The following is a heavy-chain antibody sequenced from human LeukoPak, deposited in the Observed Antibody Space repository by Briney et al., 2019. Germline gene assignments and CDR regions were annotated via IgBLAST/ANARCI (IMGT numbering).Heavy chain of an antibody. CDR2: ISKTGSA. D-gene: IGHD3-10*01. V-gene: IGHV4-30-4*01. CDR1: GGSISGGDLW. CDR3: ARRWGSGSHTDWFDT. J-gene: IGHJ5*02. Sequence: SETLSLTCTVSGGSISGGDLWWSWIRQPPGKDLEWVAYISKTGSAASHPSLKSRVIISVDTSKNQFFLKLTSVTAADTAVYYCARRWGSGSHTDWFDTWSQGTLVTVSS.